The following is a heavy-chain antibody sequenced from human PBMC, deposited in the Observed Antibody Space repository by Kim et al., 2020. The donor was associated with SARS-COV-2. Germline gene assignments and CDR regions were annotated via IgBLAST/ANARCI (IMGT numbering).Heavy chain of an antibody. J-gene: IGHJ5*02. CDR3: ARLNPRHSSSGWFDP. D-gene: IGHD6-6*01. V-gene: IGHV4-39*01. Sequence: PSLKSRFTIPVDTSKTRFSLKLSSVTAADTVVYYCARLNPRHSSSGWFDPWGQGTLVTVSS.